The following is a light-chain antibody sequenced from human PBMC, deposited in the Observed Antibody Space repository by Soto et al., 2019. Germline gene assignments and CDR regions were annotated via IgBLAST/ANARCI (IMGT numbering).Light chain of an antibody. CDR1: QGISNY. Sequence: DIQMTQSPSSLSASVGDRVTITCRASQGISNYLAWYQHKPGKVPKLLIYAASTLQSGVPSRFNGRGSGTDVTLTISSLQPEDVATYYCQKYNGAPWTFGQGTKVEIE. V-gene: IGKV1-27*01. CDR2: AAS. J-gene: IGKJ1*01. CDR3: QKYNGAPWT.